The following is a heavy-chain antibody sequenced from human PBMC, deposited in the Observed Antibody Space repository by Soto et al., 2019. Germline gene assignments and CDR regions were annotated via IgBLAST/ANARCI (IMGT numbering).Heavy chain of an antibody. J-gene: IGHJ4*02. CDR2: ISAYNGNT. CDR1: GYTFTSYG. V-gene: IGHV1-18*01. D-gene: IGHD1-26*01. Sequence: GASVKVSCKASGYTFTSYGISWVRQAPGQGLEWMGWISAYNGNTNYAQKLQGRVTMTTDTSTSTAYMELRSLRSDDTAVYYCARVRNSGSYGYYFDYWGQGTLVTVSS. CDR3: ARVRNSGSYGYYFDY.